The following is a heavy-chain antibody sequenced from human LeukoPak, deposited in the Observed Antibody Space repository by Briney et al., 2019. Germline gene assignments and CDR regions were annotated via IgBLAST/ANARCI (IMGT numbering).Heavy chain of an antibody. J-gene: IGHJ4*02. CDR2: IYTSGST. CDR1: GGSISSYY. D-gene: IGHD3-22*01. Sequence: PSETLSLTCTVSGGSISSYYWSWIRQPARKGLEWIGRIYTSGSTNYNPSLKSRVTMSVDTSKNQFSLKLSSVTAADTAVYYCARDRYYYDSSGYSTFDYWGQGTLVTVSS. CDR3: ARDRYYYDSSGYSTFDY. V-gene: IGHV4-4*07.